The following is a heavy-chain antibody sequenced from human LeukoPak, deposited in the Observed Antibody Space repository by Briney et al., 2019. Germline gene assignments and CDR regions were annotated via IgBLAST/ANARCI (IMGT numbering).Heavy chain of an antibody. V-gene: IGHV4-4*07. CDR1: GGSISSYY. CDR2: IYSSGST. CDR3: ARGTTAAAGYYYGLDV. J-gene: IGHJ6*02. Sequence: PSETLSLTCSVSGGSISSYYWSWVRQPAGKGLEWIGRIYSSGSTNYNPSLNSRVTMSVDTSNNQFSLRLTSVTAADTAVYYCARGTTAAAGYYYGLDVWGQGTTVTVSS. D-gene: IGHD6-13*01.